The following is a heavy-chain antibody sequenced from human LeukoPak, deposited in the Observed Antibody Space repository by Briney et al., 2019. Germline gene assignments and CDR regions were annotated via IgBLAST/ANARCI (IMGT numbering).Heavy chain of an antibody. Sequence: GGSLRLSCAASGFTFSDYYMSWVRQAPGKGLEWVGRIKSNTDGGTADYAAPVKGRFTISRDDSKNTLYLQMNSLKTEDTAVYYCTTDNSAYYYYMDVWGKGTTVTVSS. V-gene: IGHV3-15*01. CDR2: IKSNTDGGTA. J-gene: IGHJ6*03. CDR1: GFTFSDYY. CDR3: TTDNSAYYYYMDV. D-gene: IGHD1-1*01.